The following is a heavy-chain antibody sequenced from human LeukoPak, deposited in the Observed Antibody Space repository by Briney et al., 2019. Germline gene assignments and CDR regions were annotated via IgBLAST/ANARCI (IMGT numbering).Heavy chain of an antibody. V-gene: IGHV5-51*01. Sequence: GESLKISCKGSGYSFTSYWIGWVRQMPGKGLEWMGIIYPGDSDTRYSPSFQGQVTISADKSISTAYPQWSSLKASDTAMYYCARETREGDGYNPYYYYGMDVWGQGTTVTVSS. CDR1: GYSFTSYW. CDR2: IYPGDSDT. D-gene: IGHD5-24*01. J-gene: IGHJ6*02. CDR3: ARETREGDGYNPYYYYGMDV.